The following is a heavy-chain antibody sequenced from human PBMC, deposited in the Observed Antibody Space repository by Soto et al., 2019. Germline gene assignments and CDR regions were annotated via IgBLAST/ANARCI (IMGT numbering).Heavy chain of an antibody. J-gene: IGHJ4*02. CDR1: GFTFSSYG. Sequence: PGGSLRLSCAASGFTFSSYGMHWVRQAPGKGLEWVAVIWYDGSNKYYADSVKGRFTISRDNSKNTLYLQMNSLRAEDTAVYYCARDSPDTVTTVDRYGFVDYWGQGTLVTVSS. V-gene: IGHV3-33*01. CDR3: ARDSPDTVTTVDRYGFVDY. D-gene: IGHD4-17*01. CDR2: IWYDGSNK.